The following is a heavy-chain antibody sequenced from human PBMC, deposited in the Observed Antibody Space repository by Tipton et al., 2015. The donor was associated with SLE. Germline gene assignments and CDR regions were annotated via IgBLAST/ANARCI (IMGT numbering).Heavy chain of an antibody. CDR1: GFTFSSYA. V-gene: IGHV3-30-3*01. CDR2: ISYDGSNK. CDR3: ARDGFHSLDY. Sequence: SLRLSCAASGFTFSSYAMHWVRQAPGKGLEWVAVISYDGSNKYYADSVKGRFTISRDNSKNTLYLQMNSLRAEDTAVYYCARDGFHSLDYWGQGTLVTVSS. D-gene: IGHD6-13*01. J-gene: IGHJ4*02.